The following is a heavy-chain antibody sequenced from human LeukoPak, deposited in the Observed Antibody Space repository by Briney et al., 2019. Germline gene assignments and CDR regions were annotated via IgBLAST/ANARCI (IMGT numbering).Heavy chain of an antibody. Sequence: PSETLSLTCTVSGGSISSHYWSWIRQPPGKGLEWIGYIYYSGSTNYNPSLKSRVTISVDTSKNQFSLKLSSETAADTAVYYCAREHVDTAMVRGPWFDPWGQGTLVTVSS. D-gene: IGHD5-18*01. V-gene: IGHV4-59*11. CDR1: GGSISSHY. J-gene: IGHJ5*02. CDR3: AREHVDTAMVRGPWFDP. CDR2: IYYSGST.